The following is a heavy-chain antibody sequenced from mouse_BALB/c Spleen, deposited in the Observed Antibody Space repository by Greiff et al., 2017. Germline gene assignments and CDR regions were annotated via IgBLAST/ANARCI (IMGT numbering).Heavy chain of an antibody. D-gene: IGHD1-1*01. J-gene: IGHJ4*01. CDR2: IDPANGNT. Sequence: EVQVVESGAELVKPGASVKLSCTASGFNIKDTYMHWVKQRPEQGLEWIGRIDPANGNTKYDPKFQGKATITADTSSNTAYLQLSSLTSEDTAVYYCASGSSYRGYAMDYWGQGTSVTVSS. CDR1: GFNIKDTY. CDR3: ASGSSYRGYAMDY. V-gene: IGHV14-3*02.